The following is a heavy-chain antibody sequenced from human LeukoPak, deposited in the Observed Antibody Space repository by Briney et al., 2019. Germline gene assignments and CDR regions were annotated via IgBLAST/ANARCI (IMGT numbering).Heavy chain of an antibody. V-gene: IGHV4-34*01. CDR1: GGSFSGYY. CDR2: INHSGST. J-gene: IGHJ6*02. CDR3: ARSNPPYYDFWSGYYGYYYGMDV. D-gene: IGHD3-3*01. Sequence: SETLSLTCAVYGGSFSGYYWSWIRQPPGKGLEWIGEINHSGSTNYNPSLKSRVTISVDTSKNQFSPKLSSVTAADTAVYYCARSNPPYYDFWSGYYGYYYGMDVWGQGTTVTVSS.